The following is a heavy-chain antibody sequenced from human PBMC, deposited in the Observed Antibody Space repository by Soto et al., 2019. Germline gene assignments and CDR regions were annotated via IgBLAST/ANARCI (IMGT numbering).Heavy chain of an antibody. CDR3: ARSGYSYGPNPLLY. V-gene: IGHV4-4*02. Sequence: SETLSLTCAVSGGSISSSNWWSRVRQPPGKGLEWIGEIYHSGSTNYNPSLKSRVTISVDKSKNQFSLKLSSVTAADTAVYYCARSGYSYGPNPLLYWGQGTLVTVSS. CDR2: IYHSGST. CDR1: GGSISSSNW. D-gene: IGHD5-18*01. J-gene: IGHJ4*02.